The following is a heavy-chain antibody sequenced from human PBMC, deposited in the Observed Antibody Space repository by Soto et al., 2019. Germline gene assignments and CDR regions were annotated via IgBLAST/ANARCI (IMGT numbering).Heavy chain of an antibody. D-gene: IGHD3-9*01. CDR1: GFTFSSYA. V-gene: IGHV3-23*01. J-gene: IGHJ6*04. Sequence: GGSLRLSCAASGFTFSSYAMNWVRQAPGQGLEWVSAISGSGGSTYYVDSVKGRFTISRDNSKNTLYLQMNSLRAEDTAVYYCAKSLRYYDILTGPPDVWGKGTTVTVSS. CDR3: AKSLRYYDILTGPPDV. CDR2: ISGSGGST.